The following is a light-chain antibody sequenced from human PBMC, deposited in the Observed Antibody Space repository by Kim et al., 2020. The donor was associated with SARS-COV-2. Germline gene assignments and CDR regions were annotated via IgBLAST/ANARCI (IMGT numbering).Light chain of an antibody. CDR1: QSVSSN. CDR2: GAS. CDR3: QQYNDWPPAT. V-gene: IGKV3D-15*01. J-gene: IGKJ2*01. Sequence: VLPGGRATPSCRASQSVSSNLAWYQPKPGQAPRLLVYGASTRATGIPARFSGSGSGTEFTLTISSLQSEDFATYYCQQYNDWPPATFGQGTKLEI.